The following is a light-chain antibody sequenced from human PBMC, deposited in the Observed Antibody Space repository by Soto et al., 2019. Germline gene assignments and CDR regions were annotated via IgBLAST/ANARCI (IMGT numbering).Light chain of an antibody. CDR3: QQYCCSPYT. Sequence: EIVLTQSPGTLSLSPGERATLSCRASQSVSSSYLDWYQQKPGQAPRLLIYGATSNDTGIPDRFSGSGSGRAFTLTISRLEPEEFAVDYGQQYCCSPYTFGQGTKLEIK. J-gene: IGKJ2*01. V-gene: IGKV3-20*01. CDR1: QSVSSSY. CDR2: GAT.